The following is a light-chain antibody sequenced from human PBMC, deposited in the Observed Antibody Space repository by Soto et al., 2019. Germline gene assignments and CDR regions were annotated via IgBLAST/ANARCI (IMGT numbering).Light chain of an antibody. Sequence: QTVVTQEPSFSVSPGGTVTLTCGLSSGSVSASYYPSWYQQTPGQAPRTLIYSTNTRSSGVPGRFSGSILGNKAALTITGAQADEESDYYCALDMGSGMSVFGGGTKLTVL. J-gene: IGLJ2*01. CDR3: ALDMGSGMSV. CDR2: STN. V-gene: IGLV8-61*01. CDR1: SGSVSASYY.